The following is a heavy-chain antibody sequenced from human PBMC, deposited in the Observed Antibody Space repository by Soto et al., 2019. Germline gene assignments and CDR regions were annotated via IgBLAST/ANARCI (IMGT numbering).Heavy chain of an antibody. J-gene: IGHJ6*02. V-gene: IGHV1-69*12. CDR2: IVPIFGTA. CDR3: ARGRYSGYDMPDTYYYYNYGMDV. D-gene: IGHD5-12*01. Sequence: QVQLVQSGAEVKKPGSSVKVSCKASGGTFSSHGISWVRQAPGQGLEWMGGIVPIFGTAYDAQRFRGRVTITADESTSTAYMELSSLRSEDTAVYYCARGRYSGYDMPDTYYYYNYGMDVWGQGTTVTVSS. CDR1: GGTFSSHG.